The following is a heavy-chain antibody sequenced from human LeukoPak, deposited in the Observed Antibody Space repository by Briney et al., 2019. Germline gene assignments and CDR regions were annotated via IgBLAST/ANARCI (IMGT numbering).Heavy chain of an antibody. CDR2: ISGSGGST. V-gene: IGHV3-23*01. D-gene: IGHD3-22*01. CDR3: ARDKGDYHTSGSLFVF. Sequence: GGSLRLSCAASGFTFSSYAMSWVRQAPGKGLEWVSAISGSGGSTYYADSVKGRFTISRDNAKNSLYLQMNSLRAEDTAVYYCARDKGDYHTSGSLFVFGGQGALVTVSS. J-gene: IGHJ4*02. CDR1: GFTFSSYA.